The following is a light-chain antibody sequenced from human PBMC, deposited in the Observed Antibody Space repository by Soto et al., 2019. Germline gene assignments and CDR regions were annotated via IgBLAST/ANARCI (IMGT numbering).Light chain of an antibody. CDR2: RNN. CDR1: SSNIGSNY. Sequence: SVLTEPPSASGTPGQRVTISCSGSSSNIGSNYVYWYQQLPGTAPKLLIYRNNQRPSGVPDRFSGSKSGTSASLAISGLRSEDEADYYCAAWDDSLSGDVFGTGTKLTVL. V-gene: IGLV1-47*01. CDR3: AAWDDSLSGDV. J-gene: IGLJ1*01.